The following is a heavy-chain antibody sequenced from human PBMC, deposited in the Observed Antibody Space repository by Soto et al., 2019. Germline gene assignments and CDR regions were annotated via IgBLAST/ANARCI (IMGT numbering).Heavy chain of an antibody. CDR2: LHYSGST. CDR3: ARGVDYYDSSGFSPYLDH. Sequence: NPSGTLSLTCTVSGGSISGSYWYWIRQPPGEGLEWIGNLHYSGSTNYNPSLKSRVSIFLDMSKNQISLKLVSLTAADTAVYYCARGVDYYDSSGFSPYLDHWGQGTLVTVSS. J-gene: IGHJ4*02. CDR1: GGSISGSY. V-gene: IGHV4-59*01. D-gene: IGHD3-22*01.